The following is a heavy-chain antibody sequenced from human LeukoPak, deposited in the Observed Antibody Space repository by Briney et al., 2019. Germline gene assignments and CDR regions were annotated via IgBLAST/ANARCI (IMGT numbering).Heavy chain of an antibody. V-gene: IGHV4-39*01. CDR2: IYYSGST. CDR1: GGSISSSSYY. CDR3: ARRKRLAARPDVDY. J-gene: IGHJ4*02. Sequence: PSETLSLTCTVSGGSISSSSYYWGWIRQPPGKGLEWIGSIYYSGSTYYNPSLKSRVTISVDTSKNQFSLKLSSVPAADTAVYYGARRKRLAARPDVDYWGQGTLVTVSS. D-gene: IGHD6-6*01.